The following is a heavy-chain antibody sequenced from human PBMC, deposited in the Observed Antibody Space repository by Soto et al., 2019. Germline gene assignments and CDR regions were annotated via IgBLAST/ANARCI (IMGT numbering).Heavy chain of an antibody. D-gene: IGHD2-21*02. CDR2: ISGSGGST. V-gene: IGHV3-23*01. Sequence: VGSLRLSCAASGFTFSSYPITWVRQAPGKGLERVSTISGSGGSTYYADSVKGRFTISRDNSKSTPFLQMSSLRAGDTAVYYCAKDFGPMTVVTESFECGGPGSLVTVSS. CDR3: AKDFGPMTVVTESFEC. CDR1: GFTFSSYP. J-gene: IGHJ4*02.